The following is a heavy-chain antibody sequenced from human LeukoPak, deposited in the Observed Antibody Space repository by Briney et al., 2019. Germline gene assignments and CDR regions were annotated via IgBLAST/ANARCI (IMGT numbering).Heavy chain of an antibody. D-gene: IGHD1-26*01. CDR2: IWYDGSNK. Sequence: GGSLRLSCAASGFTFSSYGMHWVRQAPGKGLEWVAVIWYDGSNKYYADSVKGRFTISRDNSKNTLYLQMNSLRAEDTAVYYCARDEGSGSLDYRGQGTLVTVSS. J-gene: IGHJ4*02. V-gene: IGHV3-33*01. CDR1: GFTFSSYG. CDR3: ARDEGSGSLDY.